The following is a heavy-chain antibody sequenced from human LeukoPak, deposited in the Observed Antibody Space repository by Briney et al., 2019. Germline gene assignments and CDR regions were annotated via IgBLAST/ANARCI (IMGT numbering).Heavy chain of an antibody. D-gene: IGHD3-10*01. CDR1: GFTFSSYW. J-gene: IGHJ3*02. CDR3: AKDGRQWKTYYYGSGSANAFDI. CDR2: INSDGSST. V-gene: IGHV3-74*01. Sequence: GGSLRLSCAASGFTFSSYWMHWVRQAPGKGLVWVSRINSDGSSTSYADSVKGRFIISRDNSKNMLYLQMNSLRAEDTAVYYCAKDGRQWKTYYYGSGSANAFDIWGQGTMVTVSS.